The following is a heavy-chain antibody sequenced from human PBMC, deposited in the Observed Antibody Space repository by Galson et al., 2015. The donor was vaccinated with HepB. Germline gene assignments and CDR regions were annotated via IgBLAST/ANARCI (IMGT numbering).Heavy chain of an antibody. J-gene: IGHJ4*02. V-gene: IGHV1-69*13. CDR1: GGTFSRYA. CDR3: ARVSGDGDYVSGYFDY. CDR2: IIPIFGTA. Sequence: SVKVSCKASGGTFSRYAISWVRQARGQGLEWMGGIIPIFGTANYAQKFQGRVTITADESTSTAYMELSSLRSEDTAVYFCARVSGDGDYVSGYFDYWGQGTLVTVSS. D-gene: IGHD4-17*01.